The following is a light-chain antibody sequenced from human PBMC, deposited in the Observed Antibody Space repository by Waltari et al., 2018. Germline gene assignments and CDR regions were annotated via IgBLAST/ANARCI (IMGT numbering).Light chain of an antibody. CDR1: NIGSKN. Sequence: SYELTQPLSVSVALGQTARITCGGNNIGSKNVHWYQQKPGQAPWLVIYRDSNRPSGIPERFSGSNSVNTATLTISRAQAGDEADYYCQVWDSSTAVFGGGTKLTVL. CDR3: QVWDSSTAV. J-gene: IGLJ2*01. V-gene: IGLV3-9*01. CDR2: RDS.